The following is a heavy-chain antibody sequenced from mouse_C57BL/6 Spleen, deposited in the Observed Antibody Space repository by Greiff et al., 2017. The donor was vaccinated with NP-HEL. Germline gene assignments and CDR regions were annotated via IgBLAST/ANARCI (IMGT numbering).Heavy chain of an antibody. CDR3: AREGTAQATSFAY. J-gene: IGHJ3*01. CDR2: IDPSDSET. CDR1: GYTFTSYW. V-gene: IGHV1-52*01. D-gene: IGHD3-2*02. Sequence: QVQLQQPGAELVRPGSSVKLSCKASGYTFTSYWMHWVKQRPIQGLEWIGNIDPSDSETHYNQKFKDKATLTVAKSSSTAYMQLSSLTSEDSAVYYCAREGTAQATSFAYWGQGTLVTVSA.